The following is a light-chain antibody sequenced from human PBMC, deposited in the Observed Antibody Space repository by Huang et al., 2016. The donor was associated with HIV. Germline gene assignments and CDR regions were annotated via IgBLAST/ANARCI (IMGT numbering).Light chain of an antibody. J-gene: IGKJ2*01. Sequence: EVVLTQSPGTLSLSPGERATLSCRASQTISRNYFAWYQQKPGQAPRLLIYGTANRATGIPDRCSGSGAGTDCTLTISRLEPEDFAVYYCQQYGNSPPYTFGQGTTLDIK. CDR3: QQYGNSPPYT. CDR1: QTISRNY. V-gene: IGKV3-20*01. CDR2: GTA.